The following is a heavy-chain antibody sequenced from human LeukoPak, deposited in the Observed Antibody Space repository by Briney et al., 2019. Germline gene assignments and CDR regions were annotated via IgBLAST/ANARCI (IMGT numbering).Heavy chain of an antibody. CDR1: GYTFTGYY. Sequence: ASVKVSCKASGYTFTGYYMHWVRQASGQGLEWMGRINPNSGGTNYAQKFQGRVTMTRDTSISTAYMELSRLRSDDTAVYYCARPSSSLPCDAFDIWGQGTMVTVSS. CDR2: INPNSGGT. V-gene: IGHV1-2*06. CDR3: ARPSSSLPCDAFDI. D-gene: IGHD6-6*01. J-gene: IGHJ3*02.